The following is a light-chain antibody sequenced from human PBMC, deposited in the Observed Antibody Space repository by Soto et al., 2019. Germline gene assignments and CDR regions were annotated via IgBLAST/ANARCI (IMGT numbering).Light chain of an antibody. CDR2: EVS. Sequence: QPASVSGTPGQSITISCTGSNSDVGIYDFVSWYQHHPGRAPKLIVSEVSHRPSGVSNRFSGSKSGNTASLTISGLQSEDEADYYCISYTSDDVRYVFGTGTKVTVL. CDR1: NSDVGIYDF. CDR3: ISYTSDDVRYV. J-gene: IGLJ1*01. V-gene: IGLV2-14*01.